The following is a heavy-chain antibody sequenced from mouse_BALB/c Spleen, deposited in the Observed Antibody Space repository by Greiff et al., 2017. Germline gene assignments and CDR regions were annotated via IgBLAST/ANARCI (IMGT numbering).Heavy chain of an antibody. V-gene: IGHV5-17*02. CDR1: GFTFSSFG. Sequence: EVQRVESGGGLVQPGGSRKLSCAASGFTFSSFGMHWVRQAPEKGLEWVAYISSGSSTIYYADTVKGRFTISRDNPKNTLFLQMTSLRSEDTAMYYCARSMIRGNFDYWGQGTTLTVSS. J-gene: IGHJ2*01. CDR3: ARSMIRGNFDY. D-gene: IGHD2-4*01. CDR2: ISSGSSTI.